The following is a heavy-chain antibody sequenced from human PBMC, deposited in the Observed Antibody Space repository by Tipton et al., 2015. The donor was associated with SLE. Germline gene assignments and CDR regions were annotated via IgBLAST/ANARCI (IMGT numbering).Heavy chain of an antibody. D-gene: IGHD5/OR15-5a*01. CDR3: ARDPRGLGYYYCMDV. J-gene: IGHJ6*03. CDR1: GFTFSSYS. Sequence: GSLRLSCAASGFTFSSYSMNWVRQAPGKGLEWVSSISSSSSYIYYADSVKGRFTISRDNAKNSLYLQMNSLRAEDTAVYYCARDPRGLGYYYCMDVWGKGTTVTVSS. CDR2: ISSSSSYI. V-gene: IGHV3-21*01.